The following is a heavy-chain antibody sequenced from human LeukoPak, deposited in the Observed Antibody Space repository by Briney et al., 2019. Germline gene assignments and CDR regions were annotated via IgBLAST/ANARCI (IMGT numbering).Heavy chain of an antibody. Sequence: GASVKVSCTASGYTFTIYYMHWVRQAPGQGLEWMGIINPSGGSTSYAQKFQGRVTMTRDTSTSTVYMELSSLRSEDTAVYYCARDRITVTVVLDYWGQGTLVTVSS. CDR3: ARDRITVTVVLDY. CDR2: INPSGGST. D-gene: IGHD1-14*01. J-gene: IGHJ4*02. CDR1: GYTFTIYY. V-gene: IGHV1-46*03.